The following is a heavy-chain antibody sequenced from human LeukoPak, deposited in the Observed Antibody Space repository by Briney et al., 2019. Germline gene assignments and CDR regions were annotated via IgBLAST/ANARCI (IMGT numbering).Heavy chain of an antibody. CDR3: ARVRVVWDLDDAFDI. J-gene: IGHJ3*02. Sequence: PGGSLRLSCAASGFTFDDYAMHWVRQAPGKGLEWVSGINWHGGSTHYADSVKGRFTISRDNAKNSLYLQMNSLRAEDTALYYCARVRVVWDLDDAFDIWGQGTMAIVSS. D-gene: IGHD1-26*01. CDR2: INWHGGST. V-gene: IGHV3-20*04. CDR1: GFTFDDYA.